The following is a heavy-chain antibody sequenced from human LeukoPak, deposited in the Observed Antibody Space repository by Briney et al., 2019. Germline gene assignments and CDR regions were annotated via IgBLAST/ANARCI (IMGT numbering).Heavy chain of an antibody. Sequence: PSETLSLTCTVSGGSISSYYWSWIRQPPGKGLEWIGYIYYSGSTNYNPSLKSRVTISVDTSKNQFSLRLSSVTAADTAVYYCARVTGYVMEDYFDYWGQGTLVTVSS. CDR3: ARVTGYVMEDYFDY. D-gene: IGHD6-13*01. CDR2: IYYSGST. J-gene: IGHJ4*02. V-gene: IGHV4-59*01. CDR1: GGSISSYY.